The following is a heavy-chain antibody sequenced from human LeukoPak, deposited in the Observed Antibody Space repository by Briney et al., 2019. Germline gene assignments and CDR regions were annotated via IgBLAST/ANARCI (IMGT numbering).Heavy chain of an antibody. D-gene: IGHD1-1*01. CDR1: GGSISGYY. V-gene: IGHV4-4*07. Sequence: PSETLSLTCSVSGGSISGYYWSWIRQPAGKGLEWIGRIYSSGSTRYSPSFESRVTMTVDTSKNQFSLKLTSVTAADTAIYYCARVDEVGQLSAPPFYYYMDVWGKGTTVTVSS. J-gene: IGHJ6*03. CDR2: IYSSGST. CDR3: ARVDEVGQLSAPPFYYYMDV.